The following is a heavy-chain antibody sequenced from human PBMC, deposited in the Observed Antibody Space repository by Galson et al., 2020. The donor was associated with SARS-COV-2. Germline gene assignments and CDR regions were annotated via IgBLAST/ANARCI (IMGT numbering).Heavy chain of an antibody. CDR3: AKDRGNDYGDQLDF. J-gene: IGHJ4*02. V-gene: IGHV3-23*01. CDR2: IRSGGGST. Sequence: GGSLRLSCAASGFTITRYTMACVRQAPAQGLESVSGIRSGGGSTYYADSVKGRFTISRDISQNTVYLQMSSLRAEDTAVDYCAKDRGNDYGDQLDFWGQGTQVTVSS. CDR1: GFTITRYT. D-gene: IGHD4-17*01.